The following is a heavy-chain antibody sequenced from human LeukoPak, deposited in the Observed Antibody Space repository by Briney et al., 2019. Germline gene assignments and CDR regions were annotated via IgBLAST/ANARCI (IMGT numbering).Heavy chain of an antibody. CDR1: AFSFISSA. D-gene: IGHD3-10*01. Sequence: QPGPSLRPACAASAFSFISSAISSVSHAARKGLEWVSSISVSGGSTHYADSVKGRFTISRDNSKNPLYLQMNSLTAEDTAVYYCAMPALLFGEKEQYFDYWGQGTLVTVSS. CDR3: AMPALLFGEKEQYFDY. V-gene: IGHV3-23*01. CDR2: ISVSGGST. J-gene: IGHJ4*02.